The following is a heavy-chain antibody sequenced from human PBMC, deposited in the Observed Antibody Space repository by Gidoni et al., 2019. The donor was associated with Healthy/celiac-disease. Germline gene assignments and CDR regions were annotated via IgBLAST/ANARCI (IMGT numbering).Heavy chain of an antibody. CDR1: GGTFSSYG. CDR3: AGGASLGYCSGGSCYTGYSYGMDV. Sequence: QVQLVESGGGVVQPGRSLRLSCAASGGTFSSYGMHWVRQAPGKGREWVAVIWYDGSNKDYADSVEGRFTISRDNSKNTLYLQMNSLRAEDTAVYYCAGGASLGYCSGGSCYTGYSYGMDVWGQGTTVTVSS. CDR2: IWYDGSNK. V-gene: IGHV3-33*01. J-gene: IGHJ6*02. D-gene: IGHD2-15*01.